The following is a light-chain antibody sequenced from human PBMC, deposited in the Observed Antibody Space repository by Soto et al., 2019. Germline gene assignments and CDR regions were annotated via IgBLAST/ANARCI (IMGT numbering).Light chain of an antibody. J-gene: IGKJ1*01. CDR3: QQSYSTPRT. CDR2: DAS. Sequence: IQLTHSPWTLATPAVERIQITFRASQSISSWLAWYQQKPGKDPKLLIYDASSLGSGVPPRFSGSGSGTDFTLTIRSLQPEDFTTYFCQQSYSTPRTVGQGTKVDLK. CDR1: QSISSW. V-gene: IGKV1-5*01.